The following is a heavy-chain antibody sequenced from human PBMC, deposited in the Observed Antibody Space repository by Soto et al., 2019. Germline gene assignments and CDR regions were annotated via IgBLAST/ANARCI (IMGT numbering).Heavy chain of an antibody. V-gene: IGHV2-5*02. J-gene: IGHJ4*02. CDR1: GFSLSTSGVG. CDR2: IYWDDDK. Sequence: SGPTLVNPTQTLTLTCTFSGFSLSTSGVGVAWIRQPPGKALEWLALIYWDDDKRYSPSLKSRLTITKDTSKNQVVLTMTNMDPGDTATYYCAHCLKSYCDILTGYNFWGQGTFVTVSA. CDR3: AHCLKSYCDILTGYNF. D-gene: IGHD3-9*01.